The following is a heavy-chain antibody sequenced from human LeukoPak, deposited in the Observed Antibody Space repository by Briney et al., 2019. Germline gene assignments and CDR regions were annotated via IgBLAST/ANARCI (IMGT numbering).Heavy chain of an antibody. CDR1: GYSFTDYW. CDR2: IYPGDSDT. Sequence: GESLKISCQGSGYSFTDYWIGWVRQMPGKGLEWMGIIYPGDSDTRYSPSFQGQVTISADKSISTAYLQWSSLKASDTAIYYCAVEVVTSGFDVFDIWGQGTMVTVSS. CDR3: AVEVVTSGFDVFDI. V-gene: IGHV5-51*01. J-gene: IGHJ3*02. D-gene: IGHD3-22*01.